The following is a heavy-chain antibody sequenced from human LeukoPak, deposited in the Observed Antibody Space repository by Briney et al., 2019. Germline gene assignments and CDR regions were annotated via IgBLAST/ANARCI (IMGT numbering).Heavy chain of an antibody. V-gene: IGHV1-3*01. D-gene: IGHD3-22*01. Sequence: GASVKVSCKASGYTFTSYAMHWVRQAPGQRLEWMGWINAGNGNTKYSQKFQGRVTITRDTSASTAYMELSSLRSEDTAVYYCARGGSGYPRYFDHWGQGTQVTVSS. CDR2: INAGNGNT. CDR1: GYTFTSYA. CDR3: ARGGSGYPRYFDH. J-gene: IGHJ4*02.